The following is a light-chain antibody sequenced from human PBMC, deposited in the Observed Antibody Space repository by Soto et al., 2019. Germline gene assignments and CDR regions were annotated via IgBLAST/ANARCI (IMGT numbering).Light chain of an antibody. J-gene: IGKJ2*01. Sequence: EIVLTQSPGTLSLSPGERATLSCRASQSVSSSYLAWYQQKPGQAPRLLIYGASSRATGIPDRFSGSRSGADFTLTISRLEPEDFAVYYCQQYARPPYAFGQGTKVDIK. CDR1: QSVSSSY. CDR3: QQYARPPYA. V-gene: IGKV3-20*01. CDR2: GAS.